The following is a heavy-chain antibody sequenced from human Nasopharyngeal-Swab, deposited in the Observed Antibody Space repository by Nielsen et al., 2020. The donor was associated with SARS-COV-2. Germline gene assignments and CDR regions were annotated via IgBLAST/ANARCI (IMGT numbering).Heavy chain of an antibody. CDR2: IYYSGST. Sequence: WISQPPGKGLEWIGYIYYSGSTYYNPSLKSRVTISVDTSKNQFSLKLSSVTAADTAVYYCARDYYDSSGYPNRGYMDVWGKGTTVTVSS. D-gene: IGHD3-22*01. J-gene: IGHJ6*03. CDR3: ARDYYDSSGYPNRGYMDV. V-gene: IGHV4-31*02.